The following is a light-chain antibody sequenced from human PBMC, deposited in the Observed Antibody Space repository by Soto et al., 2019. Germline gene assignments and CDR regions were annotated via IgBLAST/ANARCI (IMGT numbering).Light chain of an antibody. CDR2: DAS. J-gene: IGKJ1*01. CDR3: QQYGSSGT. V-gene: IGKV3-11*01. CDR1: QSVRRY. Sequence: EVVLTQSPATLSLPPGEGATLSCRASQSVRRYLAWYQHKPGQAPRLLIYDASKRATGIPARFSGSGSGTDFTLTISRLEPEDFAVYYCQQYGSSGTFGQGTKVDIK.